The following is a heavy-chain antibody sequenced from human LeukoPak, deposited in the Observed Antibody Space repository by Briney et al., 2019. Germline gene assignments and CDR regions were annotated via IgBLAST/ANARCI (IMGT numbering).Heavy chain of an antibody. CDR2: INHSGST. Sequence: SETLSLTCAVYGGSFSGYYWSWIRQPPGKGLEWIGEINHSGSTNYNPSLKSRVTISVDTSKNQFSLKLSSVTAADTAVYYCARGPGYYGSGSYYNVYYYYYMDVWGKGTTVTISS. CDR3: ARGPGYYGSGSYYNVYYYYYMDV. CDR1: GGSFSGYY. D-gene: IGHD3-10*01. V-gene: IGHV4-34*01. J-gene: IGHJ6*03.